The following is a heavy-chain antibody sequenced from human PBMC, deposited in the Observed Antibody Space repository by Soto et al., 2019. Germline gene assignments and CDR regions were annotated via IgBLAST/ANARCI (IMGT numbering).Heavy chain of an antibody. V-gene: IGHV4-59*01. J-gene: IGHJ5*02. CDR1: GGSISSYY. CDR3: ARLGANASCGGDCYLDP. Sequence: QVQLQESGPGLVKPSETLSLTCTVSGGSISSYYWSWIRQPPGKGLECIGYIYYSGSTNYNPSLKSRVTISVDTSKNQFSLKLNSVTAADTAVYYCARLGANASCGGDCYLDPWGQGTLVTVSS. D-gene: IGHD2-21*02. CDR2: IYYSGST.